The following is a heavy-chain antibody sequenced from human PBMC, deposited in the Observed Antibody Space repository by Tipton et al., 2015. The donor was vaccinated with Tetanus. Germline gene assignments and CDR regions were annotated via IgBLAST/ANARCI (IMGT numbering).Heavy chain of an antibody. V-gene: IGHV3-30*18. CDR1: GFTFSSYG. D-gene: IGHD1-7*01. J-gene: IGHJ4*02. Sequence: SLRLSCAASGFTFSSYGMHWVRQAPGKGLEWVAVISYDGSNKYYADSVKGRFTISRDNSKITLYLQMNSLRAEDTAVYYCAKDHCVINWNYYIDYWGQGTLVTVSS. CDR2: ISYDGSNK. CDR3: AKDHCVINWNYYIDY.